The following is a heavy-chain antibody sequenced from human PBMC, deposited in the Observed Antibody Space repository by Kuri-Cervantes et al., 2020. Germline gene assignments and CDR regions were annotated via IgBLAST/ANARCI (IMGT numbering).Heavy chain of an antibody. J-gene: IGHJ4*02. D-gene: IGHD2-15*01. V-gene: IGHV3-7*03. CDR2: IKLDGSES. CDR1: GFPFSSYW. CDR3: AKGTAGHCRGSICYPIDY. Sequence: GGSLRFSFAATGFPFSSYWRNWFRQAPGKGLGWVANIKLDGSESYYVDSVKGRFTISRDNAENSLYLQMNSLRAEDTAIYYCAKGTAGHCRGSICYPIDYWGQGTLVTVSS.